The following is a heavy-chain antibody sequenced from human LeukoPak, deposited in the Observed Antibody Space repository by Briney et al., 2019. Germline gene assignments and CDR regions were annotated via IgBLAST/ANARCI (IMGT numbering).Heavy chain of an antibody. Sequence: GGSLRLSCAASGFTFSDYYMSWIRQAPGKGLEWVSYISSSSSYTNYADSVKGRFTISRDNSKNTLYLQMNSLRAEDTAVYCCARRGSSGWLLFDYWGQGTLVTVSS. J-gene: IGHJ4*02. CDR1: GFTFSDYY. CDR3: ARRGSSGWLLFDY. V-gene: IGHV3-11*06. CDR2: ISSSSSYT. D-gene: IGHD6-19*01.